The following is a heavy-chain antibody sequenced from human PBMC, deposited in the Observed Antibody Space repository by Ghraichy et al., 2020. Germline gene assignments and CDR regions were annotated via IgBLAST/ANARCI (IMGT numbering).Heavy chain of an antibody. CDR3: ARVRDYYDSSALL. CDR2: ISSSSSTI. J-gene: IGHJ3*01. CDR1: GFTFSSYS. D-gene: IGHD3-22*01. V-gene: IGHV3-48*02. Sequence: GGSLRLSCAASGFTFSSYSMNWVRQAPGKGLEWVSYISSSSSTIYYADSVKGRLTISSDNAKNSLYLQMNSLRDEDTAVYYCARVRDYYDSSALLWGQGTMVTVSS.